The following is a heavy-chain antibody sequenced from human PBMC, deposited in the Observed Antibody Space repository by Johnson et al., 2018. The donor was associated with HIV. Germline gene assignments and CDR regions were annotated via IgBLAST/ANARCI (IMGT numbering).Heavy chain of an antibody. D-gene: IGHD2-8*02. J-gene: IGHJ3*02. V-gene: IGHV3-30*04. CDR1: GFTFSSYA. CDR3: ARGGYCTGGVCLGDAFDI. Sequence: QVQLVESGGGVVQPGRSLRLSCAASGFTFSSYAMHWVRQAPGKGLEWLAVMSYDGSSKYYADSVKGRFPISRDHSRNTLYLQMNSLRAEDTALYYCARGGYCTGGVCLGDAFDIWGQGTMVTISS. CDR2: MSYDGSSK.